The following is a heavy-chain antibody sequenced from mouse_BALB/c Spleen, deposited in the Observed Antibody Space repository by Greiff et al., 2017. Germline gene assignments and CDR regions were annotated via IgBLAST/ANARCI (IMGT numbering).Heavy chain of an antibody. Sequence: VQLKESGAELVKPGASVKLSCTASGFNIKDTYMHWVKQRPEQGLEWIGRIDPANGNTKYDPKFQGKATITADTSSNTAYLQLSSLTSEDTAVYYCASSAMYYFDYWGQGTTLTVSS. J-gene: IGHJ2*01. CDR3: ASSAMYYFDY. CDR1: GFNIKDTY. CDR2: IDPANGNT. D-gene: IGHD1-2*01. V-gene: IGHV14-3*02.